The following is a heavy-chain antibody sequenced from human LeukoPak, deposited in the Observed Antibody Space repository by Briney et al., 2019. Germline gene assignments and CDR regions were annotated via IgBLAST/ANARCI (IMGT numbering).Heavy chain of an antibody. Sequence: GGSLRLSCAASGFASGFTFSSYAMSWVRQAPGKGLEWVASINGRAATTYYADSVKGRFSISRDNSKNTLFLQVNSLRAEDTALYYCAKGVQESNGYYYDALDMWGQGTMVTVSS. J-gene: IGHJ3*02. D-gene: IGHD3-22*01. CDR3: AKGVQESNGYYYDALDM. V-gene: IGHV3-23*01. CDR2: INGRAATT. CDR1: GFTFSSYA.